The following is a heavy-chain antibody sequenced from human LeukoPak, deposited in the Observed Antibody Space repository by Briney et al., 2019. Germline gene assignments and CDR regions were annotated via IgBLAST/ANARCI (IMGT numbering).Heavy chain of an antibody. D-gene: IGHD6-19*01. V-gene: IGHV3-23*01. CDR1: GFTLSNYA. Sequence: GGSLRLSCAVSGFTLSNYAMSWVRQAPGKGLEWVSTIGGSGGGTYYAESVKGRFIISRDTSKNTLFLQMNSLRAEDTALYYCARNDFGSGWLGDYWGQGTLVTVFS. CDR3: ARNDFGSGWLGDY. J-gene: IGHJ4*02. CDR2: IGGSGGGT.